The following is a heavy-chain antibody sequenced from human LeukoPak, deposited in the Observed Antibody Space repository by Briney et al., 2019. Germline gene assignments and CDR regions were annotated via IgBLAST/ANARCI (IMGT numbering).Heavy chain of an antibody. V-gene: IGHV3-13*01. D-gene: IGHD6-19*01. CDR1: GFTFSSYA. CDR2: IGTAGDT. J-gene: IGHJ6*02. CDR3: ARGLRSGIAVAGSGMDV. Sequence: GGSLRLSCAASGFTFSSYAMSWVRQAPGKGLEWVSAIGTAGDTYYPGSVKGRFTISRENAKNSLYPQMNSLRAGDTAVYYCARGLRSGIAVAGSGMDVWGQGTTVTVSS.